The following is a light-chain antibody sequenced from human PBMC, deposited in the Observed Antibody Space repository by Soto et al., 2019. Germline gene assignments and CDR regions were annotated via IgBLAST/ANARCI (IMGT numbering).Light chain of an antibody. CDR2: DVR. Sequence: QSVLTQPASVSGSPGQSITISCTGTSSDFGGYNLVSWYQQHPGKAPKLMIYDVRNRPSGISNRFSGSKSGNTASLTISGLQAEDEADYYCSSYTTSSTLYVFGTGTKVTVL. CDR3: SSYTTSSTLYV. J-gene: IGLJ1*01. V-gene: IGLV2-14*02. CDR1: SSDFGGYNL.